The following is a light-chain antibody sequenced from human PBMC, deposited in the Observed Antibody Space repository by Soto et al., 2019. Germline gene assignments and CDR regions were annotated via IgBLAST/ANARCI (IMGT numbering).Light chain of an antibody. J-gene: IGKJ4*01. Sequence: EIVLTQSPCTLSLSPGERATLSCRAIQSVRSRYLAWYQQKPAQAPMLLIHVASSRATGIPDRLSGSGSGKDFPLTISKLEPEDFAVYYCQPYGNSPPTLGRWTKVEIK. CDR1: QSVRSRY. CDR3: QPYGNSPPT. V-gene: IGKV3-20*01. CDR2: VAS.